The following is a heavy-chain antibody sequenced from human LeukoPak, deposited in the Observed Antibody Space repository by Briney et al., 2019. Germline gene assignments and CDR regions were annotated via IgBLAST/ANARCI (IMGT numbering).Heavy chain of an antibody. J-gene: IGHJ3*02. D-gene: IGHD6-19*01. CDR1: GGSISSGGYY. CDR2: IYYSGST. Sequence: PSETLSLTCTVSGGSISSGGYYWSWIRQHPGKGLEWIGYIYYSGSTYYNPSLKSRVTISVDTSKNQFSLKLSSVTAADTAVYYCARVPRSGWPWDYAFDIWGQGTMVTVSS. CDR3: ARVPRSGWPWDYAFDI. V-gene: IGHV4-31*03.